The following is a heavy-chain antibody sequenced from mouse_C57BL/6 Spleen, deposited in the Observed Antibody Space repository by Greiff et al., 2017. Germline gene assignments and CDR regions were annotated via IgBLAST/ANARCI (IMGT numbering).Heavy chain of an antibody. CDR1: GFTFSDYY. CDR2: INYDGSST. D-gene: IGHD2-1*01. Sequence: DVKLVESEGGLVQPGSSMKLSCTASGFTFSDYYMAWVRQVPEKGLEWVANINYDGSSTYYLDSLKSRFIISRDNAKNILYLQMSSLKSEDTATYYCARDGDGNGWYFDVWGTGTTVTVSS. CDR3: ARDGDGNGWYFDV. V-gene: IGHV5-16*01. J-gene: IGHJ1*03.